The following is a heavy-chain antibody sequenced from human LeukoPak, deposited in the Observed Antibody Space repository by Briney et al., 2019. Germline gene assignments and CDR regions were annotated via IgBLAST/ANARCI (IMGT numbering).Heavy chain of an antibody. V-gene: IGHV1-2*06. CDR1: GYSFIDYY. CDR3: ARTGGGYVHGIDH. J-gene: IGHJ4*02. D-gene: IGHD6-25*01. CDR2: INPTSGAT. Sequence: GASVKVSCKASGYSFIDYYIHWVRQAPGQGLEWMGRINPTSGATKYAQKFQGRVTMTRDTSITTAYMELSSLRSDDTAVYFCARTGGGYVHGIDHWGQGTLVTVSS.